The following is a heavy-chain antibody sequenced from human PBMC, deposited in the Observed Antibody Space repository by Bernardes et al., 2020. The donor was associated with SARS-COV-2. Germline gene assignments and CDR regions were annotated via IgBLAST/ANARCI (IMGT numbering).Heavy chain of an antibody. V-gene: IGHV3-7*01. CDR3: VKEASGSSGTRYYYAFDV. Sequence: GGSLRLSCAASGFTFSSHWMSWVRQAPGKGLEWLANIKGDGSQRSSADSLGGRFVISRDNAKNLLFLQMNSVGDEDTAVYYCVKEASGSSGTRYYYAFDVWGQGTTVSVSS. J-gene: IGHJ6*02. CDR1: GFTFSSHW. CDR2: IKGDGSQR. D-gene: IGHD3-10*01.